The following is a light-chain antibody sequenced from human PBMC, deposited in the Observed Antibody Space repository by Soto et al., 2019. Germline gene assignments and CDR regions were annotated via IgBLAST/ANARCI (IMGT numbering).Light chain of an antibody. V-gene: IGLV2-11*01. Sequence: QSALTQPRSVSGSPGQSVTISCTGTSSDVGGYNYVSWYQQHPGKAPKLMIYDVSKRPSGGPDRFSGSKSGNTASLTISGLEAEDEADYYCCSYAGSYNGVFGGGTKVTVL. J-gene: IGLJ3*02. CDR2: DVS. CDR3: CSYAGSYNGV. CDR1: SSDVGGYNY.